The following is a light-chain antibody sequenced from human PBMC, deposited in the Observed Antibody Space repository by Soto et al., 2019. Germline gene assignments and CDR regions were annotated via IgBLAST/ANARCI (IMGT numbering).Light chain of an antibody. J-gene: IGKJ4*01. V-gene: IGKV1-5*01. CDR2: DAS. Sequence: DIQLTQSPSTLSASVGERVTITCRASQTVNTWLAWYQHKPGKAPKLLIYDASVLETGVPSRFSGFSSGTEFTLTISSLQPADFATYFCQQYNSYSQDGLTVGGGTKVDIK. CDR1: QTVNTW. CDR3: QQYNSYSQDGLT.